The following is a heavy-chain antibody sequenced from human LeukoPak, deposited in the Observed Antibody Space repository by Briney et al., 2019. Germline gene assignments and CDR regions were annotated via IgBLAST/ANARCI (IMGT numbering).Heavy chain of an antibody. CDR3: ARRYSSGSNWFDP. D-gene: IGHD6-19*01. CDR2: ISSSSYI. V-gene: IGHV3-21*01. J-gene: IGHJ5*02. CDR1: GFTFSSYS. Sequence: GGSLRPSCAASGFTFSSYSMDWVRQAPGKGLEWVSSISSSSYIYYADSVKGRFTISRDNAKNSLYLQMNSLRAEDTAVYYCARRYSSGSNWFDPWGQGTLVTVSS.